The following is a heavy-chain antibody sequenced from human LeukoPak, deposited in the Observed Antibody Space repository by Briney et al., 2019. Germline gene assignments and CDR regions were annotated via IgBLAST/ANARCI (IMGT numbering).Heavy chain of an antibody. CDR2: FDPEDGET. CDR1: GYTLTELS. V-gene: IGHV1-24*01. CDR3: ATERPGIAAAGTSNWFDP. D-gene: IGHD6-13*01. J-gene: IGHJ5*02. Sequence: ASVKVSCKVSGYTLTELSMHWVRQAPGKGLEWMGGFDPEDGETIYAQKFQGRVTMTEDTSTDTAYMELSSLRSEDTAVYYCATERPGIAAAGTSNWFDPWGQGTLVTVSS.